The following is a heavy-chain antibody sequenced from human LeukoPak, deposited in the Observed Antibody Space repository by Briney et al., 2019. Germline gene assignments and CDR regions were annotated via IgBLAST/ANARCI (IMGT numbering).Heavy chain of an antibody. CDR3: AREQRTFDY. CDR1: GFTFSNYW. D-gene: IGHD5-24*01. CDR2: IKPDGGEQ. J-gene: IGHJ4*02. Sequence: GGVLRLSCVASGFTFSNYWMNWVRQAPGKGLEWVANIKPDGGEQYYVDPVKGRFTISRDNAENSLYLQLSSLRAEDTAVYYCAREQRTFDYWGQGILVTVSS. V-gene: IGHV3-7*03.